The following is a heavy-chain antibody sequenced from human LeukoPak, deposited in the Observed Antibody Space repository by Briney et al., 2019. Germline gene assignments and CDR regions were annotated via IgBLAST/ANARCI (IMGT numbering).Heavy chain of an antibody. CDR1: GFTSTTYG. J-gene: IGHJ6*03. D-gene: IGHD6-6*01. V-gene: IGHV3-30*02. CDR2: IRFDGNNK. CDR3: ARRAIAAHYYYYYMDV. Sequence: QPGGSLRLSCAASGFTSTTYGMYWVRQTPVKGLEWVAFIRFDGNNKYYADSVKGRFTISRDNSKNSLYLQMNSLRAEDTALYYCARRAIAAHYYYYYMDVWGKGTTVTVSS.